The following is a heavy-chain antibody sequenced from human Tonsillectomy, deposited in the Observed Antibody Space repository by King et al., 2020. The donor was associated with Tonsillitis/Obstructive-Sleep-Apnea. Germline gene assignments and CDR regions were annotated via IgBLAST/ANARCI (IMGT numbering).Heavy chain of an antibody. CDR3: ATGPGYCSRTSCYTRWFDP. J-gene: IGHJ5*02. V-gene: IGHV4-34*01. Sequence: VQLQQWGAGLLKPSETLSLTCAVYGGSFSGYYWSWIRQPPGKGLECIGEINHNGSTNYNPSLKSRVTISVDTSKNQFSLKLSSVTAADTAVYYCATGPGYCSRTSCYTRWFDPWGQGTLVTVSS. D-gene: IGHD2-2*02. CDR1: GGSFSGYY. CDR2: INHNGST.